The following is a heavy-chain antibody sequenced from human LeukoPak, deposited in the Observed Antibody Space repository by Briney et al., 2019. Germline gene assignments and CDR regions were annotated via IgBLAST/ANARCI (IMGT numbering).Heavy chain of an antibody. D-gene: IGHD6-13*01. CDR3: AKEAEDSSSWFQYFQH. Sequence: TGGSLRLSCAASGFTFSSYGMHWVRQAPGKGLDWVAVISYDGSNKYYADSVKGRFTISRDNSKNTLYLQMNSLRAEDTAVYYCAKEAEDSSSWFQYFQHWGQGTLVTVSS. CDR1: GFTFSSYG. J-gene: IGHJ1*01. CDR2: ISYDGSNK. V-gene: IGHV3-30*18.